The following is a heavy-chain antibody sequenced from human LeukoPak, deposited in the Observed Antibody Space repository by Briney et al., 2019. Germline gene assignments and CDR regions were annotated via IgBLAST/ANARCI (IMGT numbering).Heavy chain of an antibody. D-gene: IGHD6-19*01. CDR2: VSSGSPSL. CDR3: AREAGSGEEWYFDL. CDR1: GFTFSSYA. V-gene: IGHV3-21*01. J-gene: IGHJ2*01. Sequence: PGGSLRLSCAASGFTFSSYAMSWVRQAPGKGLEWVSSVSSGSPSLLYADSVKGRFTISRDNAKNSLYLQMNSLRAEDTAVYWCAREAGSGEEWYFDLWGRGTRVTVSS.